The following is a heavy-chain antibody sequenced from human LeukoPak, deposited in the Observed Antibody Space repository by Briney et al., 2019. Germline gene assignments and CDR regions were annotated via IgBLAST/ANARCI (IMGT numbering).Heavy chain of an antibody. Sequence: ASVKVSCKASGYTFTSYGMSWVRQAPGQGLEWMGWINAYNGNTNYAQKLQGRVTMTTDTSTSTDYMELRSLRSDDTAVYYCARDRTYYDYVWGSYRPFGFGYWGQGTLVTVSS. V-gene: IGHV1-18*01. J-gene: IGHJ4*02. CDR1: GYTFTSYG. CDR2: INAYNGNT. CDR3: ARDRTYYDYVWGSYRPFGFGY. D-gene: IGHD3-16*02.